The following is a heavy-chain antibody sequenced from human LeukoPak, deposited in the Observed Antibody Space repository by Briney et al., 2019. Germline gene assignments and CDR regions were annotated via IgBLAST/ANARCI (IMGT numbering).Heavy chain of an antibody. CDR3: ARDRGLGAAGAHYYYYYMDV. CDR1: GFTFSSYA. V-gene: IGHV3-30*04. J-gene: IGHJ6*03. CDR2: ISYDGSNK. Sequence: GGSLRLSCAASGFTFSSYAMHWVRQAPGKGLEWVAVISYDGSNKYYADSVKGRFTISRDNSKNTLYLQMNSLRAEDTAVYYCARDRGLGAAGAHYYYYYMDVCGKGTTVTVSS. D-gene: IGHD6-13*01.